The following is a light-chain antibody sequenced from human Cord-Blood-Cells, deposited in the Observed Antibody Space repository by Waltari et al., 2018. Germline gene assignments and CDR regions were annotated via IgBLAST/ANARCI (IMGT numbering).Light chain of an antibody. V-gene: IGLV2-14*01. J-gene: IGLJ2*01. CDR3: SSYTSSRTDVV. CDR1: SSDVGGYNY. Sequence: QSALTQPASVSGSPGQSITISCTGTSSDVGGYNYVSWYQQHPGKAPKLMIYEVSNGRSGVSNRFSGSKSGNTASLPISGLQAEDEAGYYCSSYTSSRTDVVFGGGTKLTVL. CDR2: EVS.